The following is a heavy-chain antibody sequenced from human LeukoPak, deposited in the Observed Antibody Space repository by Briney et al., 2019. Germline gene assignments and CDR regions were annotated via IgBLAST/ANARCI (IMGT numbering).Heavy chain of an antibody. Sequence: GGSLRLSCAASGFTFSSYEMNWVRQAPGKGLEWVSYIDNSGNTIYYADSVKGRFTISRDNAKNSLYLQINSLRAEDTAVYYCAREGFFMVRGVIIRKGYFDYWGQGTLVTVSS. J-gene: IGHJ4*02. CDR1: GFTFSSYE. CDR2: IDNSGNTI. D-gene: IGHD3-10*01. CDR3: AREGFFMVRGVIIRKGYFDY. V-gene: IGHV3-48*03.